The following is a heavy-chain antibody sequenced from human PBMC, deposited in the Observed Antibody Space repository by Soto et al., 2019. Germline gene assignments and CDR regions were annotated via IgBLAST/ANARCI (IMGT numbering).Heavy chain of an antibody. CDR1: GFTFSSYG. J-gene: IGHJ4*02. D-gene: IGHD6-13*01. CDR3: ARERVAAAGPFDY. CDR2: IWYDGSNK. Sequence: GGSLRLSCAASGFTFSSYGMHWFRQAPGKGLEWVAVIWYDGSNKYYADSVKGRFTISRDNSKNTLYLQMNSLRAEDTAVYYCARERVAAAGPFDYWGQGTLVTVSS. V-gene: IGHV3-33*01.